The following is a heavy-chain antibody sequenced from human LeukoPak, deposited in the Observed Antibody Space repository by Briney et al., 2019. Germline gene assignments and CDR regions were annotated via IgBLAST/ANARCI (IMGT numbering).Heavy chain of an antibody. J-gene: IGHJ4*02. Sequence: GGSLRLSCAASGFTFSSYGMHWVRQAPGKGLEWVAVTWFDGSIQYYADSVKGRFTISRDNFKNTLYLQMNSLRAEDTAVYYCARGSSGHYSSLDYWGQGTLVTVSS. CDR3: ARGSSGHYSSLDY. CDR1: GFTFSSYG. CDR2: TWFDGSIQ. V-gene: IGHV3-33*01. D-gene: IGHD3-22*01.